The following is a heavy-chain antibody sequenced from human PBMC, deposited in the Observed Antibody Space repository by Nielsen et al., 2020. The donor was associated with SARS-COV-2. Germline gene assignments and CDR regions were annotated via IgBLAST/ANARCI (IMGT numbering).Heavy chain of an antibody. CDR3: ATIQFPYYFDF. J-gene: IGHJ4*02. V-gene: IGHV3-11*03. Sequence: WIRQPPGKGLEWLSYISSSSGYTNYADSVKGRFTISRDNAENSLYLQMNTLRSEDTAIYYCATIQFPYYFDFRGQGTLVTVSS. CDR2: ISSSSGYT. D-gene: IGHD2-2*02.